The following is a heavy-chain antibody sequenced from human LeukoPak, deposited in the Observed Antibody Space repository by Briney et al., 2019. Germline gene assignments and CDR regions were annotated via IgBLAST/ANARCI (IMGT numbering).Heavy chain of an antibody. CDR3: ARVSDDSGYPFTLDY. V-gene: IGHV3-30*04. CDR2: ISYDGSNK. Sequence: GGSLRLACAASGFTFSSYAMHWVRQAPGKGLEWVAVISYDGSNKYYADSVKGRFTISRDNSKNTLYLQMNSLRAEDTAVYYCARVSDDSGYPFTLDYWGQGTLVTVSS. D-gene: IGHD5-12*01. CDR1: GFTFSSYA. J-gene: IGHJ4*02.